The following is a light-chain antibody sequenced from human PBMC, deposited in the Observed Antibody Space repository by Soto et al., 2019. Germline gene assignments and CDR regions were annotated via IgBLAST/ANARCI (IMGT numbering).Light chain of an antibody. V-gene: IGKV3-20*01. CDR1: QTISSSY. CDR3: QQYGSSFRYT. CDR2: AGS. J-gene: IGKJ2*01. Sequence: EIVLTQSRGTLSLSPGERATLSCRASQTISSSYLTWYQHKPGQAPRLLIYAGSSRATGIPDRFSGSGSGTDFTLTIRRLEPEDFAVYYCQQYGSSFRYTFGQGTKLEIK.